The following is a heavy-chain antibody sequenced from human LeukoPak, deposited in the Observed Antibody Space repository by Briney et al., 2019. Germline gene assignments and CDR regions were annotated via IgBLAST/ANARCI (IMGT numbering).Heavy chain of an antibody. CDR2: IYSGGST. CDR1: GFTVSSNY. J-gene: IGHJ3*02. CDR3: ARVGREWGSAFDI. Sequence: GGSLRLSCAASGFTVSSNYMSWVRQAPGKGLEWVSVIYSGGSTYYADSVKGRFTISRDNSKNTLYLQMNSLRAEDTAVYYCARVGREWGSAFDIWGQGTMVTVPS. D-gene: IGHD1-26*01. V-gene: IGHV3-53*01.